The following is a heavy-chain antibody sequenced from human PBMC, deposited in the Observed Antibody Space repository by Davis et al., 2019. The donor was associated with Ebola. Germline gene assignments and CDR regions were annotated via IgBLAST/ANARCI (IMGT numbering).Heavy chain of an antibody. CDR1: GNTISTYT. Sequence: SVKVSCKASGNTISTYTIDWVRQAPGQGLEWMGGIIPLFGTTNYAQKFRGRVMITADKSARIAYMELNSLTSEDTAVYYCARGPSVATAHYFDYWGQGTLVTVSS. V-gene: IGHV1-69*06. CDR2: IIPLFGTT. CDR3: ARGPSVATAHYFDY. D-gene: IGHD2-21*02. J-gene: IGHJ4*02.